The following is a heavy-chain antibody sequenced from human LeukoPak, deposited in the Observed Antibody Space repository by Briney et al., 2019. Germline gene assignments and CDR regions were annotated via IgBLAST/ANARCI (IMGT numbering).Heavy chain of an antibody. CDR2: IYYSGST. J-gene: IGHJ4*02. CDR1: GGALSRGGHY. D-gene: IGHD6-25*01. CDR3: ARERAAAVDY. Sequence: PQTLSLTRTVSGGALSRGGHYWYWIRHHPGKGLEWVGYIYYSGSTYSNPSLKGRVTISVDTSKNQSSLKLSSVTAADTAVYYCARERAAAVDYWGQGTLVTVSS. V-gene: IGHV4-31*03.